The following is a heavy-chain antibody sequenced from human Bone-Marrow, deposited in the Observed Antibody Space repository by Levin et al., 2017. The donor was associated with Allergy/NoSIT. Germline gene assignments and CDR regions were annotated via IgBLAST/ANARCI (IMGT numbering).Heavy chain of an antibody. V-gene: IGHV1-2*02. Sequence: PVASVKVSCKTSGYSFTGYYLHWVRQAPGQGPEWMGWINPHNGGTKYAQKFQGRVTMTTDTSTSTAYMELRSLRSDDTAVYYCAGEITPCNYGSGSYCPPGYWGQGTLVTVSS. CDR1: GYSFTGYY. J-gene: IGHJ4*02. CDR2: INPHNGGT. D-gene: IGHD3-10*01. CDR3: AGEITPCNYGSGSYCPPGY.